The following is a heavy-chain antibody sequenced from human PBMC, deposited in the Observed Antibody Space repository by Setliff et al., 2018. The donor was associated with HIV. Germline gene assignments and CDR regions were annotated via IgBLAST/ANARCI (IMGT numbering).Heavy chain of an antibody. CDR3: ARRGNYYDTGGSNYFDY. CDR2: IYSSGST. Sequence: LSLTCTVSGGSVSSGSYFWSWIRQPPGKGLEWIGYIYSSGSTNYNPSLKSRVTISVDTSKNEFSLKLSSVTAADTAIYYCARRGNYYDTGGSNYFDYWGQGTLVTVSS. CDR1: GGSVSSGSYF. D-gene: IGHD3-22*01. J-gene: IGHJ4*02. V-gene: IGHV4-61*01.